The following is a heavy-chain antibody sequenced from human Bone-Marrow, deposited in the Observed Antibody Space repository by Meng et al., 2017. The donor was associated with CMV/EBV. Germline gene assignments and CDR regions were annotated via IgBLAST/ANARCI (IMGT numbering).Heavy chain of an antibody. J-gene: IGHJ4*02. CDR3: AHRPQPRYNSSWQTPFFDY. D-gene: IGHD6-13*01. CDR1: GFSLSTSGVG. Sequence: SGPTLVKPTQTLTLTCTFSGFSLSTSGVGVGWIRQPPGKALEWLALIYWNDDKRYSPSLKSRLTITKDTSKNQVVLTMNNMDPVDTATYCCAHRPQPRYNSSWQTPFFDYWGQGTLVTVSS. CDR2: IYWNDDK. V-gene: IGHV2-5*01.